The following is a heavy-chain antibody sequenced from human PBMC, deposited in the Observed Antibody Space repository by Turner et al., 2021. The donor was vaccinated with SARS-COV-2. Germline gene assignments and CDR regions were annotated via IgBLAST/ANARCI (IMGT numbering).Heavy chain of an antibody. CDR3: TTMGTNGDAVAI. CDR2: IKRKSDGGTT. Sequence: EVQLVESGGRLVKPGGSLRLSCAASGFTFSNAWMHWVRQAPGKGLEWVCRIKRKSDGGTTDYAAPVKGRFTISRDDAENTLYLQINSLNTEDTAVYYCTTMGTNGDAVAIWGQGTVVTVSS. D-gene: IGHD1-7*01. J-gene: IGHJ3*02. V-gene: IGHV3-15*01. CDR1: GFTFSNAW.